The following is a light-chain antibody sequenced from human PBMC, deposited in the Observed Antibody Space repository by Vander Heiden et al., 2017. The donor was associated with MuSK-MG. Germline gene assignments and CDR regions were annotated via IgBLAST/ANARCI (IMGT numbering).Light chain of an antibody. CDR3: QQYYSTPYT. Sequence: VMTQHADSLAVYLGERATINCKSSQSVLYSSNNKNYLAWYQQKPGQPPKLLIYWASTRESGVPDRFSGSGSGTDFTLTISSLQAEDVAVYYCQQYYSTPYTFGQGTKLEIK. J-gene: IGKJ2*01. CDR1: QSVLYSSNNKNY. CDR2: WAS. V-gene: IGKV4-1*01.